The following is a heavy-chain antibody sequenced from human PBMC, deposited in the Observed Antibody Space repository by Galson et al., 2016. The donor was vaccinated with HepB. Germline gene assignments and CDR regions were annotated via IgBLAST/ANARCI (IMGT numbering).Heavy chain of an antibody. CDR2: VSDSGGST. CDR1: GFTLSNSA. CDR3: ARDGEYYYGSGSYAET. D-gene: IGHD3-10*01. J-gene: IGHJ5*02. Sequence: SLRLSCAASGFTLSNSAMSWVRQAPGKGLEWVSAVSDSGGSTYYADSVKGRFTISRDNSKNTLYLQMNSLRAEDTAVYYCARDGEYYYGSGSYAETWGQGTLVTVSS. V-gene: IGHV3-23*01.